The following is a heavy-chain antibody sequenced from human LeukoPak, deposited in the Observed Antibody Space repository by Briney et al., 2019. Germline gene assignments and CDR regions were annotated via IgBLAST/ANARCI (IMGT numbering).Heavy chain of an antibody. CDR1: GYTFTGYY. CDR3: ARGEGYCSGGSCYGLYAFDI. V-gene: IGHV1-2*06. Sequence: ASVKVSCKASGYTFTGYYMHWVRQAPGQGLEWMGRINPNSGGTNYAQKFQGRVTMTRDTSISTAYMELSRPRSDDTAVYYCARGEGYCSGGSCYGLYAFDIWGQGTMVTVSS. J-gene: IGHJ3*02. D-gene: IGHD2-15*01. CDR2: INPNSGGT.